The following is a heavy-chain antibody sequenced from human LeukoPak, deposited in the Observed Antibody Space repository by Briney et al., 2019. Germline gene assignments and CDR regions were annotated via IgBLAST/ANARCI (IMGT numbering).Heavy chain of an antibody. D-gene: IGHD6-13*01. J-gene: IGHJ4*02. V-gene: IGHV6-1*01. CDR3: ARGDGIAATGTDYFDY. CDR2: TYYRSKWSH. Sequence: SQTLSLTCAISGDSVSSNSAAWNWIRQSPSRGLEWLGRTYYRSKWSHDYAISVKSRININADTSKNQFSLQLNSVTPEDTAVYYCARGDGIAATGTDYFDYWGQGTLVTVSS. CDR1: GDSVSSNSAA.